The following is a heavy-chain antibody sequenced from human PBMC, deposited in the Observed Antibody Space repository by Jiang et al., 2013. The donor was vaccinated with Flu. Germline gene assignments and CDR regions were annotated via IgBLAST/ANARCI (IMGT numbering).Heavy chain of an antibody. CDR1: GGSFSGYY. V-gene: IGHV4-34*01. CDR2: INHSGST. CDR3: AREYVWSGYYTGGTPGAFDI. Sequence: SLTCAVYGGSFSGYYWSWIRQPPGKGLEWIGEINHSGSTNYNPSLKSRVTISVDTSKNQFSLKLSSVTAADTAVYYCAREYVWSGYYTGGTPGAFDIWGQGTMVTVSS. D-gene: IGHD3-3*01. J-gene: IGHJ3*02.